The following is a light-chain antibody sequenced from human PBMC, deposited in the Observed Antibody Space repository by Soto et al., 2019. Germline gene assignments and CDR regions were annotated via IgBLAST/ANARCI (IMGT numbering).Light chain of an antibody. CDR2: EVT. CDR3: SSYAGSNNPYV. J-gene: IGLJ1*01. CDR1: SGDIGGYDY. V-gene: IGLV2-8*01. Sequence: QSVLTQPPSASGSPGQSVTISCTGTSGDIGGYDYVSWYQQHPGKAPKLMIYEVTKRPLGVPDRFSGSKSGNTASLTVSGLQAEDEADYHCSSYAGSNNPYVCGTGTKVTVL.